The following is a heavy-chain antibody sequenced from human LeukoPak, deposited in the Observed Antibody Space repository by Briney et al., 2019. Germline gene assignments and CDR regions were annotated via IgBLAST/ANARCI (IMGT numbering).Heavy chain of an antibody. CDR2: ISWNSGSI. V-gene: IGHV3-9*01. CDR1: GFTFDEYA. Sequence: GGSLRLSCAASGFTFDEYAMHWVRQAPGKGLEWVSGISWNSGSIGYADSVKGRFTISRDNAKNSLYLQMNSLRAEDTALYYCAKVYDYGDYVAAFDIWGQGTMVTVSS. D-gene: IGHD4-17*01. J-gene: IGHJ3*02. CDR3: AKVYDYGDYVAAFDI.